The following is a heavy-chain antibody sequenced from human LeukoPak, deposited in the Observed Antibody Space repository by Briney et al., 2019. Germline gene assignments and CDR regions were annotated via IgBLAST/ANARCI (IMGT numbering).Heavy chain of an antibody. CDR1: GGSISSYY. Sequence: SETLSLTCTVSGGSISSYYWSWLRQPPGKGLERIGYIYYSGSTNYNPSLKSRVTISVDTSKNQFSLKLSSVTAADTAVYYCARASMITFGGVITYYFDYWGQGTLVTVSS. CDR3: ARASMITFGGVITYYFDY. D-gene: IGHD3-16*02. V-gene: IGHV4-59*01. J-gene: IGHJ4*02. CDR2: IYYSGST.